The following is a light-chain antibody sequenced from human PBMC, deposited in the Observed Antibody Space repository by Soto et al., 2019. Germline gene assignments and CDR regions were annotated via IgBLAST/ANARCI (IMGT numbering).Light chain of an antibody. CDR1: SGHSSYA. J-gene: IGLJ2*01. CDR2: LNSDGSH. CDR3: QTWGSGIRVV. Sequence: LVLTQSPSASASLGASVKLTCTLSSGHSSYAIAWHQQQPEKGPRYLMKLNSDGSHSKGDGIPDRFSGSSSGAERYLTISSRQSEDEADYYCQTWGSGIRVVFGGGTKLTVL. V-gene: IGLV4-69*01.